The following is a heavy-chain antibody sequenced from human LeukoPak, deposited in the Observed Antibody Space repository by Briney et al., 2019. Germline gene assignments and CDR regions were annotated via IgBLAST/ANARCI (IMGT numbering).Heavy chain of an antibody. J-gene: IGHJ4*02. CDR2: TYHSGST. V-gene: IGHV4-39*07. CDR1: GGSISSSSYY. Sequence: PSETLSLTCIVSGGSISSSSYYWGWIRQPPGKGLEWIGSTYHSGSTYYNPSLKSRVTISVDTSKNQFSLKLSSVTAADTAVYYCARDATMMGNYFNYWGQGTLVTVSS. D-gene: IGHD5-12*01. CDR3: ARDATMMGNYFNY.